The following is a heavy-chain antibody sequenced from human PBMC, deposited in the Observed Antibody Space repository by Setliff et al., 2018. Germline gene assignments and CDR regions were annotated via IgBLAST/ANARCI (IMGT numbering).Heavy chain of an antibody. D-gene: IGHD2-2*01. CDR2: IYPDDSDT. Sequence: HGESLTLSCKDSASTFSNYWIVWVRQMPGKGLEWMGMIYPDDSDTKYHPSFQGQVTISADKSISTAYLQWSSLKASDTAMYYCARALYPSSFIGHNWFDPWGQGTLVTVSS. V-gene: IGHV5-51*01. CDR3: ARALYPSSFIGHNWFDP. CDR1: ASTFSNYW. J-gene: IGHJ5*02.